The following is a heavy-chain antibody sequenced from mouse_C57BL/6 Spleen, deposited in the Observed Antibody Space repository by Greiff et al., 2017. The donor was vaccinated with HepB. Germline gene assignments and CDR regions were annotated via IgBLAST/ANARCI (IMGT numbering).Heavy chain of an antibody. Sequence: QVQLQQSGAELVRPGASVKLSCKASGYTFTDYYINWVKQRPGQGLEWIARIYPGSGNTYYNEKFKGKATLTAEKSSSTAYMQLSSLTSEDSAVYFCARARLGAMDYWGQGTSVTVSS. V-gene: IGHV1-76*01. D-gene: IGHD2-4*01. J-gene: IGHJ4*01. CDR2: IYPGSGNT. CDR3: ARARLGAMDY. CDR1: GYTFTDYY.